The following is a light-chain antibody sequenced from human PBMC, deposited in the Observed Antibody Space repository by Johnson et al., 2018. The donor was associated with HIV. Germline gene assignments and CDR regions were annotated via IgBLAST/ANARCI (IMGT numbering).Light chain of an antibody. J-gene: IGLJ1*01. Sequence: QSVLTQSPSVSAAPGQKVTISCSGSSSNIGKNYVSWYQQFPGTAPKLLIYENNKRPSGIPERFSGSKSGTSATLGITGLQTGDEADYYCGTWDSRLSAGHVFGAGTKVTVL. CDR3: GTWDSRLSAGHV. CDR1: SSNIGKNY. CDR2: ENN. V-gene: IGLV1-51*02.